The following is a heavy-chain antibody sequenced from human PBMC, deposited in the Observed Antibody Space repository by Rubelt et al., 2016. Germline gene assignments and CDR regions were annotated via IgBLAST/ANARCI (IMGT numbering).Heavy chain of an antibody. J-gene: IGHJ4*02. V-gene: IGHV3-7*04. Sequence: VSGGGLVKPGGSLRLSCAASGFTFSSYWMSWVRQAPGKGLEWVANIKRDGSEKYYVDSVKGRFTISRDNAKNSLYLQINSLRAEDTAMYYCARKRVAAAGIEDYWGQGTLVTVSS. CDR2: IKRDGSEK. CDR3: ARKRVAAAGIEDY. CDR1: GFTFSSYW. D-gene: IGHD6-13*01.